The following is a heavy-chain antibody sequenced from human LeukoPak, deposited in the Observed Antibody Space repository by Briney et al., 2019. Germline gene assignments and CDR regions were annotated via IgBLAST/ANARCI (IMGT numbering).Heavy chain of an antibody. CDR3: AKDKLRYSSGWYFDY. J-gene: IGHJ4*02. CDR1: GFTFSSYG. V-gene: IGHV3-30*18. Sequence: PGGSLRLSCAASGFTFSSYGMHWVRQAPGKGLEWVAVISYDGSNKYYADSVKGRFTISRDNSKNTLYLQMNSLRAEDTAVYYCAKDKLRYSSGWYFDYWGQRTLVTVSS. CDR2: ISYDGSNK. D-gene: IGHD6-19*01.